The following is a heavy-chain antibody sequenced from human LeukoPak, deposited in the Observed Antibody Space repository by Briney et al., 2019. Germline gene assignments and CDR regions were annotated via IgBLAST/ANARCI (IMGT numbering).Heavy chain of an antibody. CDR3: ARAYYGSGSYYSPDY. D-gene: IGHD3-10*01. Sequence: GESLRLSCAASGLTFSSYSMNWVRQAPGKGLEWVSSISSSSSYIYYADSVKGRFTISRDNAKNSLYLQMNSLRAEDTAVYYCARAYYGSGSYYSPDYWGQGTLVTVSS. J-gene: IGHJ4*02. CDR1: GLTFSSYS. V-gene: IGHV3-21*01. CDR2: ISSSSSYI.